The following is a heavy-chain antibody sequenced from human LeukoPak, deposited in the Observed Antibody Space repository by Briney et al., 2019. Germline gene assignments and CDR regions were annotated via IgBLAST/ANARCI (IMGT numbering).Heavy chain of an antibody. J-gene: IGHJ3*02. CDR2: IYPGDSDT. V-gene: IGHV5-51*01. D-gene: IGHD2-8*01. Sequence: GESLKISCKGSGYSFTSYWIGWVRQMPGKGLKWMGIIYPGDSDTRYSPSFQGQVTISADKSISTAYLQWSSLKASDTAMYYCAGPSPSPKYCTNGVCYPLGFAFDIWGQGTMVTVSS. CDR1: GYSFTSYW. CDR3: AGPSPSPKYCTNGVCYPLGFAFDI.